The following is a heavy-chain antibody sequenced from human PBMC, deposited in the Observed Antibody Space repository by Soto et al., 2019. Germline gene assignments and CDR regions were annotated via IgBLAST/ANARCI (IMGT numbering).Heavy chain of an antibody. CDR3: ARERTFGDNKHNYMDV. Sequence: QVQLVESGGGVVQPGRSLRLSCAASEFTFSRHGMHWVRQAPGKGLQWVGVIWSDGSKEVYADSVKGRFIISRANSKNILYLQMNSLRAEDTAVYYCARERTFGDNKHNYMDVWGTGITVTVSS. J-gene: IGHJ6*03. CDR1: EFTFSRHG. D-gene: IGHD3-10*01. CDR2: IWSDGSKE. V-gene: IGHV3-33*01.